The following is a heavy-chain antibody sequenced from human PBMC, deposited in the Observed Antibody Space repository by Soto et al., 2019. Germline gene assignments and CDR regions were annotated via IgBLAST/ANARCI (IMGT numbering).Heavy chain of an antibody. CDR1: GGSISSSSYY. V-gene: IGHV4-39*01. Sequence: SETLSLTCTVSGGSISSSSYYWGWIRQPPGKGLEWIGSIYYSGSTYYNPSLKSRVTISVDTSKNQFSLKLSSVTAADTAVYYCARLGSGTIFGVVINWFFDYWGQGTLVTVSS. D-gene: IGHD3-3*01. CDR3: ARLGSGTIFGVVINWFFDY. J-gene: IGHJ4*02. CDR2: IYYSGST.